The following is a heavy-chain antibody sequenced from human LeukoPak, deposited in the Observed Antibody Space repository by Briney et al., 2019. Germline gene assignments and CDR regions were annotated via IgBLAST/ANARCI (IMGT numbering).Heavy chain of an antibody. CDR3: ARGHNEGAYYYGFTY. V-gene: IGHV4-34*01. J-gene: IGHJ4*02. CDR2: INRSGGT. Sequence: SETLSLTGAGYGVSFSGYYWTWIRQPPAKGLEWIGEINRSGGTNYNPSLKSRVTISGDTSKNQFSLKLSSVTAADTALYYCARGHNEGAYYYGFTYWGQGTLVTVSS. D-gene: IGHD3-3*01. CDR1: GVSFSGYY.